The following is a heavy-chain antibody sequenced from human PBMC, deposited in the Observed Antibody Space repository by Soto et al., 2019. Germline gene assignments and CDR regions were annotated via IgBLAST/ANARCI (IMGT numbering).Heavy chain of an antibody. V-gene: IGHV3-7*01. J-gene: IGHJ6*04. CDR3: ARVPHYYGSGSYVDV. CDR2: IKQDGSEI. Sequence: GGSLRLSCAASGFTFSSYWMSWVRQAPGKGLEWVANIKQDGSEIYYVDSVKGRFTISRDNAKNSLYLQMNSLRAEDTAVYYCARVPHYYGSGSYVDVWGKGTTVTVSS. CDR1: GFTFSSYW. D-gene: IGHD3-10*01.